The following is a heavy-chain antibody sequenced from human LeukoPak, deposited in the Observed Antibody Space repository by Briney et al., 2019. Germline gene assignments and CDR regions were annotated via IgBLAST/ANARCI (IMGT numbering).Heavy chain of an antibody. J-gene: IGHJ4*02. Sequence: GGSLRLSCAASGFTFSSYWMHWVRQAPGKGLVWVSRINSDGRSTSYADSAKGRFTISRDNAKNTLYLQMNSLRAEDTAVYYCVRDVWGDRDSYLGCWGQGTLVTVSS. D-gene: IGHD2-21*01. V-gene: IGHV3-74*01. CDR2: INSDGRST. CDR1: GFTFSSYW. CDR3: VRDVWGDRDSYLGC.